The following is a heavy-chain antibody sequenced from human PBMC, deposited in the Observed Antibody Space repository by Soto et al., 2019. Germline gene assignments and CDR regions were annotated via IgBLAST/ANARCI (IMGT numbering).Heavy chain of an antibody. Sequence: SETLSLTCAVYGGSFSGYYWSWIRQPPGKGLEWIGEINHSGSTNYNPSLKSRLTISKDTSRSQVVLTMTNLDPMDSGTYYCALIKDCSRTDCYLASFDPWGQGTLVTVSS. J-gene: IGHJ5*02. CDR3: ALIKDCSRTDCYLASFDP. CDR2: INHSGST. V-gene: IGHV4-34*01. D-gene: IGHD2-2*01. CDR1: GGSFSGYY.